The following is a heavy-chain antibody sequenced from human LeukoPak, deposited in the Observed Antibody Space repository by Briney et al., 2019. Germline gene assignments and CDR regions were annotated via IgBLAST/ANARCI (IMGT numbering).Heavy chain of an antibody. CDR2: IYHSGST. CDR1: GGSISSGGYS. Sequence: PSETLSLTCAVSGGSISSGGYSWSWIRQPPGKGLEWIGYIYHSGSTYYNPSLKSRVTTSVDRSKNQFSLKLSSVTAADTAVYYCARAIVVVITTEVRAFDIWGQGTMVTVSS. V-gene: IGHV4-30-2*01. J-gene: IGHJ3*02. D-gene: IGHD3-22*01. CDR3: ARAIVVVITTEVRAFDI.